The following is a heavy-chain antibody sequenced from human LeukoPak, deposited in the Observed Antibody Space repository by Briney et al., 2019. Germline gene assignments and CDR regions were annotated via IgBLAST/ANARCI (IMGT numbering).Heavy chain of an antibody. J-gene: IGHJ4*02. D-gene: IGHD6-13*01. CDR3: ASLQKQKLVLYYFDY. Sequence: SETLSLTCTVSGGSISSSSYYWGWIRQPPGKGLEWIGSIYYSGSTYYNPSLKSRVTISVDTSKNQFSLKLSSVTAADTAVYYCASLQKQKLVLYYFDYWGQGTLVTVSS. CDR2: IYYSGST. V-gene: IGHV4-39*01. CDR1: GGSISSSSYY.